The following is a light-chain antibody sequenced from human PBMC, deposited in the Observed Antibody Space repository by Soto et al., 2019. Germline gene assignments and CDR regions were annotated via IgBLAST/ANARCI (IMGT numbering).Light chain of an antibody. Sequence: DIQMTQSPSTLSASVGDRVTITCRASRSIGDWLAWFQQKPGKAPQLLIYDASNLESGVPSRFSGSKTGTEFTLTISSLQPDDFATYYCQQYSSYLVTFGQGTKVDIK. CDR1: RSIGDW. J-gene: IGKJ1*01. CDR2: DAS. CDR3: QQYSSYLVT. V-gene: IGKV1-5*01.